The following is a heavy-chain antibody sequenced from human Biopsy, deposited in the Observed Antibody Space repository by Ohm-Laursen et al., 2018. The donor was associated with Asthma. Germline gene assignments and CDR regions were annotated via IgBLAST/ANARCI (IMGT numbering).Heavy chain of an antibody. CDR1: GFTFSSYG. Sequence: SLRLSCTASGFTFSSYGMHWVRQAPGKGLEWVAVISYDGSNKYYADSVKGRFAISRDNSKNTLYLQMNSLRAEDTAVYYCAKWDTYYDFWSGYYTRYNYYYYGMDVWGQGTTVTVSS. V-gene: IGHV3-30*18. J-gene: IGHJ6*02. D-gene: IGHD3-3*01. CDR2: ISYDGSNK. CDR3: AKWDTYYDFWSGYYTRYNYYYYGMDV.